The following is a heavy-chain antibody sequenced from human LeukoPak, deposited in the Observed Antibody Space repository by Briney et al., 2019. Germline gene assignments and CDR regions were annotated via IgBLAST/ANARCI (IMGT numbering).Heavy chain of an antibody. V-gene: IGHV3-11*01. D-gene: IGHD4-23*01. CDR3: ARRAGGYSHPYDY. J-gene: IGHJ4*02. CDR2: ISRSGSTK. CDR1: GFTFSDYN. Sequence: GGSLRLSCAASGFTFSDYNMRWIRQAPGKGLEWVSSISRSGSTKYYADSVKGRFTISRDNAKNSLFLQMNSLRAEDPAVYYCARRAGGYSHPYDYWGQGILVTVSS.